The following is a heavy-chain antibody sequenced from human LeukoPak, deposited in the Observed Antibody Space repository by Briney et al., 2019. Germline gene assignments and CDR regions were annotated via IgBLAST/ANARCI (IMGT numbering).Heavy chain of an antibody. CDR1: GGSFSGYY. J-gene: IGHJ6*02. D-gene: IGHD1-1*01. Sequence: PSETLSLTCAVYGGSFSGYYWRWIRQPPGKGLEWIGEINHSGSTNYNPSLKSRVTISVDTSKNQFSLKLSSVTAADTAVYYCARGYRTTLYYYYYGMDVWGQGTTVTVSS. CDR2: INHSGST. CDR3: ARGYRTTLYYYYYGMDV. V-gene: IGHV4-34*01.